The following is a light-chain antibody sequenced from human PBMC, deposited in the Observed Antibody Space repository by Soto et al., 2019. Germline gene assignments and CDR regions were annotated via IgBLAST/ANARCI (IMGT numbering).Light chain of an antibody. CDR3: QQYNSYPGLT. V-gene: IGKV1-5*03. J-gene: IGKJ4*01. CDR1: QSISSW. Sequence: DIEMTQSPSTLSASVGDRVTITCRASQSISSWLAWYQQKPGKAPKLLIYKASSLESGVPSRFSGSGSGTEFTLTISSLQPDDFATYYCQQYNSYPGLTFGAGTKVDIX. CDR2: KAS.